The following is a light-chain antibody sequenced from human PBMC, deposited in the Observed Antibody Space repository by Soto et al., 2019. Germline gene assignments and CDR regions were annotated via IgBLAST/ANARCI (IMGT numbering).Light chain of an antibody. J-gene: IGKJ3*01. CDR3: QNYKSAPLLT. V-gene: IGKV1-27*01. CDR1: QGISNY. CDR2: DAY. Sequence: DIQMTQSPSSLSASVGDRVTITCRASQGISNYLAWYQQKPGKVPKLLISDAYTLQSVVPSRFSGSGSGTDFTLTISSLQPEDVATYYCQNYKSAPLLTFGPGTKVDLK.